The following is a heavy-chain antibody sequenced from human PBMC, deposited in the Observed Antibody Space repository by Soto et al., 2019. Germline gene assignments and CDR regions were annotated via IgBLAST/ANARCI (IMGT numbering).Heavy chain of an antibody. CDR3: ARGGASSKWFAP. CDR1: GGSIPSAGSF. D-gene: IGHD2-15*01. CDR2: IGYSGAT. Sequence: QVHLQESGPGLLRPSQTLSLTCTVSGGSIPSAGSFWSWIRQHPGKGPEWIAFIGYSGATSYNPSLASRVTISVDTSKSQFSLNLRSVNAADTAVYYCARGGASSKWFAPWGQGTLVTVSS. J-gene: IGHJ5*02. V-gene: IGHV4-31*03.